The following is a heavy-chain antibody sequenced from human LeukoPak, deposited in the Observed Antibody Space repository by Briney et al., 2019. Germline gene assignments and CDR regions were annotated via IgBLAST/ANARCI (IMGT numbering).Heavy chain of an antibody. CDR3: ARGGAARLHFQN. Sequence: SETPSLTCTVSGGSISTYYWNWIRQPPGKGLEWIGYIYHSGSTNYNPSLQSRVAISVDTSKNQFPLNLNSVTAADTAVYYCARGGAARLHFQNWGQGTLVTVSS. J-gene: IGHJ1*01. CDR2: IYHSGST. CDR1: GGSISTYY. V-gene: IGHV4-59*01. D-gene: IGHD6-6*01.